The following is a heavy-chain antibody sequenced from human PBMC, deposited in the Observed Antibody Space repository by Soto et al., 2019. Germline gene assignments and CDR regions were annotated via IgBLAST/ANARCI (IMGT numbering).Heavy chain of an antibody. J-gene: IGHJ6*02. CDR3: ARDLGDYGDYLYYHYAMDV. CDR1: GFDFDSYT. V-gene: IGHV3-21*06. D-gene: IGHD4-17*01. CDR2: MSSRGRYI. Sequence: EVQLAESGGGLVKPGGSLRLSCVASGFDFDSYTIHWVRQAPGKGLEWVSFMSSRGRYIFYAHSVKGRITLSRDNAKSILYLQMNSLRAEDTAVYYCARDLGDYGDYLYYHYAMDVWGQGTTVTVS.